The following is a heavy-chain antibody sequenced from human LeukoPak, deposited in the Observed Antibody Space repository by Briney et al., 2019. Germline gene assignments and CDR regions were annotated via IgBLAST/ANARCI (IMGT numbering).Heavy chain of an antibody. V-gene: IGHV3-15*01. Sequence: GGSLRLSCAASGFTFSNAWMSWVRQAPGKGLEWVGRIKSKTDGGTTDYAAAVKGRFTISRDDSKNTLYLQMNSLRTEGTAVDYCSTGPLWGGYCYFYHWGQGTLVTVSS. J-gene: IGHJ4*02. CDR2: IKSKTDGGTT. CDR1: GFTFSNAW. CDR3: STGPLWGGYCYFYH. D-gene: IGHD3-3*01.